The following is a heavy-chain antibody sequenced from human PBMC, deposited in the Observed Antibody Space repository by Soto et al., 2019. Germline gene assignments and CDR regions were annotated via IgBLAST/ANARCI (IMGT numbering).Heavy chain of an antibody. V-gene: IGHV4-39*02. D-gene: IGHD1-26*01. CDR1: GGSISSSSYY. Sequence: QLQLQESGPGLVKPSETLSLTCTVSGGSISSSSYYWGWIRQPPGKGLEWIGSIYYSGSTYYNPSLKSRVTISVDTSKNQFSLKLSSVTAADTAVYYCAKELFRESSGSYEDYWGQGTLVTVSS. CDR2: IYYSGST. CDR3: AKELFRESSGSYEDY. J-gene: IGHJ4*02.